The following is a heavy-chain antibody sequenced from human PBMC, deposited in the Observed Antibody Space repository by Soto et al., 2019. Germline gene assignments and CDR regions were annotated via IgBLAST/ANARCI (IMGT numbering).Heavy chain of an antibody. D-gene: IGHD3-16*01. V-gene: IGHV3-13*01. Sequence: EVQLVESGGALVPPGGSLRLSCAASGFTFSYYDMHWVRQAEGKGLEWVAAIGTSDDTYYADSVQGRFSISREDAKDSLYLQMSSQRAEDTAVYYCTRGLLGEIDYWGQGTLVSVSS. CDR1: GFTFSYYD. CDR2: IGTSDDT. CDR3: TRGLLGEIDY. J-gene: IGHJ4*02.